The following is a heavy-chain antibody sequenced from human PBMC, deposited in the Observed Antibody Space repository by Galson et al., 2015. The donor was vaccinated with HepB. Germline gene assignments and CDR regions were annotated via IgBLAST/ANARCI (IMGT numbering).Heavy chain of an antibody. V-gene: IGHV4-34*01. CDR1: DGSFSGYY. J-gene: IGHJ4*02. CDR3: ARGTTIIGHDY. D-gene: IGHD3-9*01. CDR2: INHSGST. Sequence: SETLSLTCAVYDGSFSGYYWNWIRQPPGKGLEWIGEINHSGSTNYNPSLKSRVIISADTSKKQFSLRLRSVTAADTAVYYCARGTTIIGHDYWGQGVLVTVSS.